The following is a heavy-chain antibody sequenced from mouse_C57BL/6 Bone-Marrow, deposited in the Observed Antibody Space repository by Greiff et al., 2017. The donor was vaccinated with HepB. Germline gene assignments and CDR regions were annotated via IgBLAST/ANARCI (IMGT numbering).Heavy chain of an antibody. CDR1: GYTFTSYT. D-gene: IGHD1-2*01. Sequence: QVQLQQSGAELARPGASVKMSCKASGYTFTSYTMHWVKQRPGQGLEWIGYINPSSGYTKYNQKFKDKATLTADKSSSTAYMRLSSLTSEDSAVYYCASGLRLPFAYWGQGTLVTVSA. V-gene: IGHV1-4*01. CDR3: ASGLRLPFAY. J-gene: IGHJ3*01. CDR2: INPSSGYT.